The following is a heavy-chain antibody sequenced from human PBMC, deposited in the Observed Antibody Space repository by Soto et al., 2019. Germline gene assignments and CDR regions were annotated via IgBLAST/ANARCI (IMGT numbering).Heavy chain of an antibody. CDR2: IYSGGST. V-gene: IGHV3-66*01. Sequence: GGSLRLSCAASGFTVRGNYMSWVRQVPGKGLEWVSVIYSGGSTMHADSVRGRFNISRDDSKNTLYLEMSSLRAEDTAVYYCARDRMVGGVKHDVFYLWGQGTMVTVSS. D-gene: IGHD3-10*01. CDR3: ARDRMVGGVKHDVFYL. CDR1: GFTVRGNY. J-gene: IGHJ3*01.